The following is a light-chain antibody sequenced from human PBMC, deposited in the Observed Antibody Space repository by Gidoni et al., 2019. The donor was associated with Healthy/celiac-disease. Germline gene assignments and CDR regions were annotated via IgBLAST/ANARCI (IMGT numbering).Light chain of an antibody. V-gene: IGKV1-39*01. CDR2: AAS. CDR3: QQSYSTPIT. Sequence: IQMTQSPSSLSASVGDRVTITCRASQSISSYLNWYQQKPGKAPKLLIYAASSLQSGVPSRFGGSGSGTDFTLTISSLQPEDFATYYCQQSYSTPITFXXXTRLEIK. CDR1: QSISSY. J-gene: IGKJ5*01.